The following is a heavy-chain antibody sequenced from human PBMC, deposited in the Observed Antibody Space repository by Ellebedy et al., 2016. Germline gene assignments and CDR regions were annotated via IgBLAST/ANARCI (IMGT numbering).Heavy chain of an antibody. CDR3: ARLVLKLLWFGELLSGFDY. Sequence: SETLSLTCTVSGGSISSSSSYWGWIRQPPGKGLEWIGSIYYSGCTYYNPSLKSRVTISVDTSKNQFSLKLSSVTAADTAVYYCARLVLKLLWFGELLSGFDYWGQGTLVTVSS. J-gene: IGHJ4*02. CDR1: GGSISSSSSY. D-gene: IGHD3-10*01. V-gene: IGHV4-39*01. CDR2: IYYSGCT.